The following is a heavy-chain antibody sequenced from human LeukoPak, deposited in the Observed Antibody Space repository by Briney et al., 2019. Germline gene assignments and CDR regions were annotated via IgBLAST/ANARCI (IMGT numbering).Heavy chain of an antibody. CDR1: GFTFSSYW. Sequence: GGSLRLSCAASGFTFSSYWMSWVRQAPGKGLEWVANIKQDGSEKYYVDSVKGRFTISRDNAKNSLYLQLNSLRAEDTAVYYCARAAPPPSGVYYGSGSFDSWGQGTLVTVSS. CDR3: ARAAPPPSGVYYGSGSFDS. CDR2: IKQDGSEK. J-gene: IGHJ4*02. V-gene: IGHV3-7*01. D-gene: IGHD3-10*01.